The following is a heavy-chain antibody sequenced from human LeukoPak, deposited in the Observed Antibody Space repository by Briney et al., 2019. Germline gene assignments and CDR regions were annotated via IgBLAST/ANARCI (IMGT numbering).Heavy chain of an antibody. Sequence: GGSLRHSCAASGFTFSSYSMNWVRQAPGKGLEWVSSISSSSDYIHYADSVKGRFTTSRDNAKNSLYLQMNSLRAEDTAVYYCARGGGDFDYWGQGTLVTVSS. V-gene: IGHV3-21*01. CDR2: ISSSSDYI. CDR3: ARGGGDFDY. J-gene: IGHJ4*02. D-gene: IGHD3-16*01. CDR1: GFTFSSYS.